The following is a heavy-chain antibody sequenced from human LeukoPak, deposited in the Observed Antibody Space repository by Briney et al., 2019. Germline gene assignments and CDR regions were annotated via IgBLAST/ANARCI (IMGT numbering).Heavy chain of an antibody. Sequence: PSETLSLTCAVYGGSFSGYYWSWIRQPPGKGLEWIGEINHSGSTNYNPSPKSRVTISVDTSKNQFSLKLSSVTAADTAVYYCASLYDSSGLDDYWGQGTLVTVSS. J-gene: IGHJ4*02. V-gene: IGHV4-34*01. CDR2: INHSGST. CDR1: GGSFSGYY. D-gene: IGHD3-22*01. CDR3: ASLYDSSGLDDY.